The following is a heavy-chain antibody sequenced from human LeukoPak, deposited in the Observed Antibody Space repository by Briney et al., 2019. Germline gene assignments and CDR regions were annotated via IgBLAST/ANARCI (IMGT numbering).Heavy chain of an antibody. D-gene: IGHD4-17*01. CDR3: AKVHTPTVTPDYIDY. Sequence: PGGSLRLSCAASGFTFSSYAMSWVRQAPGKGLEWVSAISGSGGSTYYADSVKGRFTISRDNSKNTLYLQMNSLRAEDTAVYYCAKVHTPTVTPDYIDYWGQGTLVTVSS. CDR2: ISGSGGST. CDR1: GFTFSSYA. J-gene: IGHJ4*02. V-gene: IGHV3-23*01.